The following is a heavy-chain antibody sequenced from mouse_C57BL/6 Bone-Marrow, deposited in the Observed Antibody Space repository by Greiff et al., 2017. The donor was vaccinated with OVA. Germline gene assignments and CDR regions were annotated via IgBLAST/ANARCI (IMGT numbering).Heavy chain of an antibody. CDR2: IWRGGST. Sequence: QVQLKESGPGLVQPSQSLSITCTVSGFSLTSYGVHWVRQSPGKGLEWLGVIWRGGSTDYNAAFMSRLSLTKDTSKSQVFFKMNSLQADDTAIYYCAKMRLTGTFYWYFDVWGTGTTVTVSS. V-gene: IGHV2-5*01. CDR3: AKMRLTGTFYWYFDV. J-gene: IGHJ1*03. CDR1: GFSLTSYG. D-gene: IGHD4-1*01.